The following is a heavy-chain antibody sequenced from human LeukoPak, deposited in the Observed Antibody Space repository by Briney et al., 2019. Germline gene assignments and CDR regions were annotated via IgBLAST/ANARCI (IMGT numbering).Heavy chain of an antibody. CDR3: ARAPQPTSYGDYGKRYFDL. CDR1: GGSVSNGYYY. Sequence: ETLSLTCTVSGGSVSNGYYYWSWIRQPPGEGLEWIGYIFHSGSINNNPSLKSRVTMSVDTSKNQFSLKLTSVTAADTAVYYCARAPQPTSYGDYGKRYFDLWGRGTLVTVSS. V-gene: IGHV4-61*01. J-gene: IGHJ2*01. D-gene: IGHD4-17*01. CDR2: IFHSGSI.